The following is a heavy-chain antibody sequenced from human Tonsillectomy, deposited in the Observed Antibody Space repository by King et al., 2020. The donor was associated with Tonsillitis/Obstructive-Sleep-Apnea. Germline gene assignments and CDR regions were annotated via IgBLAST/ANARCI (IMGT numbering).Heavy chain of an antibody. D-gene: IGHD3-9*01. CDR3: AHRVTYYDILTGSNWFDP. CDR1: GFSLSTSGVG. J-gene: IGHJ5*02. V-gene: IGHV2-5*02. Sequence: TLKESGPTLVKPTQTLTLTCTFSGFSLSTSGVGVGWIRQPPGKALEWLALIYWDDDKRYSPSLKSRLTITKDTSKNQVVLTMTNMDPVDTATYYRAHRVTYYDILTGSNWFDPWGQGTLVTVSS. CDR2: IYWDDDK.